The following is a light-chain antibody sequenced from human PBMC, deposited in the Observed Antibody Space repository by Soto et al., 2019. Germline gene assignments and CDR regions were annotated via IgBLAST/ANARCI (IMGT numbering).Light chain of an antibody. CDR3: QKYNSAPL. CDR2: LAS. V-gene: IGKV1-27*01. J-gene: IGKJ4*01. Sequence: DIQMTQSPSSLSASVGDRITITCRTSQGISNYLAWYQQKSGEVPKLLIYLASTLRSGVPSRFSGSRSGTDFDLTISSLQPEDVAIYYCQKYNSAPLFGGGTKVEI. CDR1: QGISNY.